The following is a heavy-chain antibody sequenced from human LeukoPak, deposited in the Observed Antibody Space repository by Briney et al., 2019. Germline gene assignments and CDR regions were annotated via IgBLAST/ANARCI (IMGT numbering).Heavy chain of an antibody. D-gene: IGHD3-10*01. CDR3: ARVVAETFDYYGSGSYLDY. CDR1: GGTFSSYA. J-gene: IGHJ4*02. V-gene: IGHV1-69*04. CDR2: IIPILGIA. Sequence: ASVKVSCKAFGGTFSSYAISWVRQAPGQGLEWMGRIIPILGIANYAQKFQGRVTITADKSTSTAYMELSSLRSEDTAVYYCARVVAETFDYYGSGSYLDYWGQGTLVTVSS.